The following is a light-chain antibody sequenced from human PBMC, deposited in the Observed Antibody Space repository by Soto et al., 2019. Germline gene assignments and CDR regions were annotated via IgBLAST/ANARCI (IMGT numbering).Light chain of an antibody. CDR2: DVS. J-gene: IGLJ1*01. CDR3: SSYTSSSTQV. Sequence: QSVLTQPRSVSGSPGQSVTISCTGTSSVVGGYNYVSWYQQHPGKAPKVMIYDVSNRPSGLSNRFSGSKSGNTASLTISGLQAEDEADYYCSSYTSSSTQVFGTGTKVTVL. CDR1: SSVVGGYNY. V-gene: IGLV2-14*03.